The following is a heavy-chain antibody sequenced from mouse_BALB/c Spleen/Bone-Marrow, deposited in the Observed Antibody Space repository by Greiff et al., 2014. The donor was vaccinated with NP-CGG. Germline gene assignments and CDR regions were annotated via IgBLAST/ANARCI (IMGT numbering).Heavy chain of an antibody. J-gene: IGHJ4*01. CDR3: ARKGGYYAMDY. CDR1: GYTFTSYV. Sequence: VQLQQSGPELVKPGASVKMSCKASGYTFTSYVMHWVKQKPGQGLEWIGYINPYNDGTKYNEKFKGKATLTSDKSSSTAYMELRSLTSEDSAVYYCARKGGYYAMDYWGQGTSVTVSS. CDR2: INPYNDGT. V-gene: IGHV1-14*01.